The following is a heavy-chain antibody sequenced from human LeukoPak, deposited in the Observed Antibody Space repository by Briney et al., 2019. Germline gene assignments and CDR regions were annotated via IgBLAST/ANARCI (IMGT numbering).Heavy chain of an antibody. CDR2: IKYDASST. J-gene: IGHJ2*01. V-gene: IGHV3-74*01. CDR3: AKGHIGDSGYYYFDL. CDR1: GFTFSSYW. D-gene: IGHD2-21*01. Sequence: PGGSLRLSCAASGFTFSSYWMHWVRQAPGKGLVWVSRIKYDASSTSCADSVKGRFTISRDNSKNTLYLQMNSLRVEDTAIYYCAKGHIGDSGYYYFDLWGRGTLVTVSS.